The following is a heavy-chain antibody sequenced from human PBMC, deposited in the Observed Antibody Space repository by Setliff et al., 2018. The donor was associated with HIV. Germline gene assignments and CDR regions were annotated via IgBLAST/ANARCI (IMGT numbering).Heavy chain of an antibody. CDR1: GYTFTDNY. CDR2: IIPKSGGT. V-gene: IGHV1-2*02. CDR3: AREVYYDSSPGGHDAFDI. Sequence: ASVKVSCKASGYTFTDNYIHWVRQAPGQGLEWMGWIIPKSGGTNYAQRFQVRVTMTRDTSISTAYMELNRLRSDDTAVYYCAREVYYDSSPGGHDAFDIWGQGTMVTVSS. J-gene: IGHJ3*02. D-gene: IGHD3-22*01.